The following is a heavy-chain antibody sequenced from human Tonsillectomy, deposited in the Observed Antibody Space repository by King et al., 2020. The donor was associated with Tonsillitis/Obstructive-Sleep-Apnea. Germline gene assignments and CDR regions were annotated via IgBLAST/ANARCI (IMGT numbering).Heavy chain of an antibody. D-gene: IGHD3-10*01. CDR1: GFTFRLYD. CDR3: VSSANMDG. J-gene: IGHJ6*03. Sequence: VQLVESGGGLVQPGGSLRLSCAASGFTFRLYDMHWVRQVPGKGLEWLAAIDSAGGTYYAGSVKGRFSISRENAKNSLFLQMNSLRAGDTAVYFCVSSANMDGWGKGTTAIVSS. V-gene: IGHV3-13*01. CDR2: IDSAGGT.